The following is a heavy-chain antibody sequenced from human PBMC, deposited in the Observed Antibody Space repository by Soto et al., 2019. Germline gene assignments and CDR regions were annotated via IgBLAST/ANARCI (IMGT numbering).Heavy chain of an antibody. CDR3: ARHSEYSSSNWFDP. CDR1: GGSISSYY. Sequence: ETLSLTCTVSGGSISSYYWSWIRQPPGKGLEWIGYIYYSGSTNYNPSLKSRVTISVDTSKNRFSLKLSSVTAADTAVYYCARHSEYSSSNWFDPWGQGTLVTVSS. CDR2: IYYSGST. V-gene: IGHV4-59*08. D-gene: IGHD6-6*01. J-gene: IGHJ5*02.